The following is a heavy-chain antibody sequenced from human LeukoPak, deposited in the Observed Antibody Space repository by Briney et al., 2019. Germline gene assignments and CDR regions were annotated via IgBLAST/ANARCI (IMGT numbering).Heavy chain of an antibody. Sequence: GGSLRLSCAASGFTFSRYGMHWVRQAPGKGLEWVAFIRYDGSNKYYADSLKGRFTISRDNSKNTLYLQMNSLRAEDTAVYYCAKDPIVVGNYYYYYMDVWGKGTTVTISS. CDR3: AKDPIVVGNYYYYYMDV. CDR2: IRYDGSNK. V-gene: IGHV3-30*02. D-gene: IGHD3-22*01. J-gene: IGHJ6*03. CDR1: GFTFSRYG.